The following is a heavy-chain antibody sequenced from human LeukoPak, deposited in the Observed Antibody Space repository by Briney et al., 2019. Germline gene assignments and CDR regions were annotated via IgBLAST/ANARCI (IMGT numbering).Heavy chain of an antibody. CDR3: AAVVPAVMGYFDY. CDR2: FDPEDGET. D-gene: IGHD2-2*01. V-gene: IGHV1-24*01. J-gene: IGHJ4*02. CDR1: GYTLTELS. Sequence: ASVKVSCKVSGYTLTELSMHWVRQAPGKGLEWMGGFDPEDGETIYAQKFQGRVTMTEDTSTDTAYMELSSLRSEDTAVYYYAAVVPAVMGYFDYWGQGTLVTVSS.